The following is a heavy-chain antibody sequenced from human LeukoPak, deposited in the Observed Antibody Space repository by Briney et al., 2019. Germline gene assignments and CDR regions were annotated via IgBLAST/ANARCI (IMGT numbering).Heavy chain of an antibody. J-gene: IGHJ4*02. CDR3: ARVRELYSDITAGFDC. CDR1: GFTFSSYS. V-gene: IGHV3-48*01. CDR2: ISSSSSTI. Sequence: PGGSLRLSCAASGFTFSSYSMNWVRQAPGKGLEWVSYISSSSSTIYYADSVKGRFTISRDNAKNSLYLQMNSLRAEDTAVYYCARVRELYSDITAGFDCWGQGTLVTVSS. D-gene: IGHD3-10*01.